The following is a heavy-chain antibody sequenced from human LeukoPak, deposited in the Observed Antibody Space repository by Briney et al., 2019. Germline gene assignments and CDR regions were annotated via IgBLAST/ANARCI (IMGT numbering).Heavy chain of an antibody. D-gene: IGHD3-16*01. V-gene: IGHV4-4*07. CDR3: ARDLWGSLYFDY. CDR1: GASISSYY. CDR2: LYISGST. J-gene: IGHJ4*02. Sequence: PSETQSLTCTVSGASISSYYYNWLRRTAGRGLEWIGRLYISGSTDYNPSLKSRVTISVDTSNNQFSLNLNSVTAADTAVYFCARDLWGSLYFDYWGQGVLVTVSS.